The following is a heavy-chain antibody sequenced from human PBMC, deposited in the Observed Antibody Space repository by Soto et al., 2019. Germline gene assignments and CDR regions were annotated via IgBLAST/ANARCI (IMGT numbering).Heavy chain of an antibody. J-gene: IGHJ4*02. CDR3: ARVVGQQIKSGSDY. CDR2: ISSSSSYI. Sequence: GVSLRLSCAASGVSFSSYSINWVRQGPGKGLEWVSSISSSSSYIYYAESVKGRFTISIDNAKNSLYLQMNSLRDDDTAVYFCARVVGQQIKSGSDYWGQGTLVTVSS. CDR1: GVSFSSYS. D-gene: IGHD5-12*01. V-gene: IGHV3-21*01.